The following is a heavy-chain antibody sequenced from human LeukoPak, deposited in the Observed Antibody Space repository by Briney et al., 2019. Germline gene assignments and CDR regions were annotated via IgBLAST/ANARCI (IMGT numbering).Heavy chain of an antibody. CDR3: ARDDYYDSSAYRENPFDV. V-gene: IGHV1-69*13. Sequence: GASVKVSCEASGDTFSSYAISWLRQAPGQGLEWMGGIIPILGTTNYAQKFQGRVTITADESTSTLYMELRSLRSEDTAIYYCARDDYYDSSAYRENPFDVWGQGTMVTVSS. CDR2: IIPILGTT. J-gene: IGHJ3*01. CDR1: GDTFSSYA. D-gene: IGHD3-22*01.